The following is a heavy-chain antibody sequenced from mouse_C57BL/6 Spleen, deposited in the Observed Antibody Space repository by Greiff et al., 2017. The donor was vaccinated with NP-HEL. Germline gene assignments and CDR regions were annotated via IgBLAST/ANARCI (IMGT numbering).Heavy chain of an antibody. V-gene: IGHV1-53*01. CDR1: GYTFTSYW. D-gene: IGHD1-1*01. Sequence: QVHVKQPGTELVKPGASVKLSCKASGYTFTSYWMHWVKQRPGQGLEWIGNINPSNGGTNYNEKFKSKATLTVDKSSSTAYMQLSSLTSEDSAVYYCARWGYGSSQYYFDYWGQGTTLTVSS. J-gene: IGHJ2*01. CDR2: INPSNGGT. CDR3: ARWGYGSSQYYFDY.